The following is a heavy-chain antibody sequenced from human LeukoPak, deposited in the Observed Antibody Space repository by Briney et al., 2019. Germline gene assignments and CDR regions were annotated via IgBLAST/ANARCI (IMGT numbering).Heavy chain of an antibody. CDR2: INPIFGTA. D-gene: IGHD3-22*01. CDR1: GGTFSNYA. V-gene: IGHV1-69*05. CDR3: ARAYYDSSGYYSYYFDY. J-gene: IGHJ4*02. Sequence: SVKVSCKASGGTFSNYAISWVRQAPGQGLEWMGGINPIFGTANYAQKFQGRVTITTDESTSTAYMELSSLRSEDTAVYYCARAYYDSSGYYSYYFDYWGQGTLVTVSS.